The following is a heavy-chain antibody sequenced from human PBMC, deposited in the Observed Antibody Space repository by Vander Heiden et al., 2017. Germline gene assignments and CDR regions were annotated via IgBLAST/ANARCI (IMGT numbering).Heavy chain of an antibody. J-gene: IGHJ4*02. CDR1: GFTFDDYT. D-gene: IGHD3-22*01. CDR2: ISWDGGST. Sequence: EVQLVESGGVVVQPGGSLRLPCAASGFTFDDYTVHWVLQAPGMGLEWFSLISWDGGSTYYADSVKGRFTISRDNSKNSLYLQMNSLRTEDTALYYCAKDIRDDYYDSSGSGFDYWGQGTLVTVSS. CDR3: AKDIRDDYYDSSGSGFDY. V-gene: IGHV3-43*01.